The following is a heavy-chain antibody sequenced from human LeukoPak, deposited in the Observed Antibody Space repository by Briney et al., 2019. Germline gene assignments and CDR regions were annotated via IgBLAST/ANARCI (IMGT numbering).Heavy chain of an antibody. Sequence: ASVKVSCKASGYTVNNYYIHWGRQAPGQGLEWMGWINPDSGATKYAEKFQGRVTMTRDTSIRTVYMELSRLTSDDTAVFYCTREARAGNWFDPWGQGTPVTVAS. CDR2: INPDSGAT. J-gene: IGHJ5*02. V-gene: IGHV1-2*02. D-gene: IGHD5-12*01. CDR1: GYTVNNYY. CDR3: TREARAGNWFDP.